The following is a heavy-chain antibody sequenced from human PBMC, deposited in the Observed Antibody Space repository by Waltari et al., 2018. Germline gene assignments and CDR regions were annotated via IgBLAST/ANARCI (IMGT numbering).Heavy chain of an antibody. V-gene: IGHV4-61*02. CDR3: ARGDDRPARYFFDS. CDR1: GGPIISANYY. Sequence: QVQLRASGPGLVKPSQTLSLTCSVSGGPIISANYYWGWVRKAADKGLEWIGRTYSNGESRYSPSLDRRVTISVDRSRNQFSLSLRSVTVADTAIYFCARGDDRPARYFFDSWGQGILVTVSS. J-gene: IGHJ5*01. D-gene: IGHD3-16*01. CDR2: TYSNGES.